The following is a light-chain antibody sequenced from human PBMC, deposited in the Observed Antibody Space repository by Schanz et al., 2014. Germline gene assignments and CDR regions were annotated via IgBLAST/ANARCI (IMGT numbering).Light chain of an antibody. V-gene: IGKV3-15*01. Sequence: EIVMTQSPGTLSVSPGERVTLSCRASQSVSTNLAWYQKKPGQAPRLLIYDASTRATGISARFSGSGSGTEFTLTISSLQSEDFAVYYCQHYQNPWTFGQGTRVEI. CDR3: QHYQNPWT. CDR2: DAS. J-gene: IGKJ1*01. CDR1: QSVSTN.